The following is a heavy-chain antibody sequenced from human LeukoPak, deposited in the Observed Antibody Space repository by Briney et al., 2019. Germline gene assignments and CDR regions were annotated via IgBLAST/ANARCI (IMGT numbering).Heavy chain of an antibody. D-gene: IGHD2-2*01. V-gene: IGHV1-2*02. CDR1: GYTFTGYY. CDR3: ARGGHCSSTSCYGDFDY. Sequence: ASVKVSCNASGYTFTGYYMHWVRQAPGQGLEWMGWINPNSGGTNYAQKFQGRVTMTRDTSISTAYMELSRLRSDDTAVYYCARGGHCSSTSCYGDFDYWGQGTVVTVSS. CDR2: INPNSGGT. J-gene: IGHJ4*02.